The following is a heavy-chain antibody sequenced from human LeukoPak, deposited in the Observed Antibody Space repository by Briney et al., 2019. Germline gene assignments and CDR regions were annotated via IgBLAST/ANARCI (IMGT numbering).Heavy chain of an antibody. CDR1: GFTLSSYS. D-gene: IGHD6-19*01. CDR3: ARGVAVAAFSAFDV. V-gene: IGHV3-48*01. J-gene: IGHJ3*01. CDR2: TGSSSTTI. Sequence: GGSLRLSCAASGFTLSSYSMNWVRQAPGKGLEWVSYTGSSSTTIYYADSVKGRFTISRDNAKNSLYLQMNSLKAEDTAVYYCARGVAVAAFSAFDVWGQGTMVTVSS.